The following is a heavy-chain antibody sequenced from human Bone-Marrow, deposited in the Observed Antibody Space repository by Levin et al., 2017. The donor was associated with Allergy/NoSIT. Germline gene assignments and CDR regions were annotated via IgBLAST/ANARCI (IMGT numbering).Heavy chain of an antibody. V-gene: IGHV3-9*01. D-gene: IGHD2-15*01. CDR3: AKDIRSVVAAFNAGAFDI. CDR2: ISWNSGSI. J-gene: IGHJ3*02. Sequence: LSLTCAASGFTFDDSAMHWVRQAPGKGLEWVSGISWNSGSIGYADSVKGRFTISRDNAKNSLYLQMNSLRAEDTALYYCAKDIRSVVAAFNAGAFDIWGQGTMVTVSS. CDR1: GFTFDDSA.